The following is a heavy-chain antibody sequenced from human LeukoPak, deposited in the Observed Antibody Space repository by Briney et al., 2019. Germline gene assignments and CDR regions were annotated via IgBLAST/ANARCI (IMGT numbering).Heavy chain of an antibody. CDR1: GYTFTSYY. CDR3: ARDVGRDFDY. Sequence: ASVKVSCKASGYTFTSYYTHWVRQAPGQGLEWMGIINPSGGSTSYAQKFQGRVTMTRDTSTSTVYMELSSLRSEDTAAYYCARDVGRDFDYWGQGTLVTVSS. J-gene: IGHJ4*02. D-gene: IGHD1-26*01. V-gene: IGHV1-46*01. CDR2: INPSGGST.